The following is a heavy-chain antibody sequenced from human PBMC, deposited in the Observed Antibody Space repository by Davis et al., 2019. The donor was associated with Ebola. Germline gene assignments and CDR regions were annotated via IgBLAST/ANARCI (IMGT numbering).Heavy chain of an antibody. CDR2: ISSTSRTM. J-gene: IGHJ4*02. V-gene: IGHV3-48*02. CDR3: AREGYTGYVRISGSYYADY. CDR1: GFSASLYS. Sequence: PGGSLRLSCAFSGFSASLYSMNWVRQAPGKGLEWVSYISSTSRTMYYADSVKGRFTISRDNAKNSVYLQLNSLTDEDTAVYYCAREGYTGYVRISGSYYADYWGKGTLVTVSS. D-gene: IGHD5-12*01.